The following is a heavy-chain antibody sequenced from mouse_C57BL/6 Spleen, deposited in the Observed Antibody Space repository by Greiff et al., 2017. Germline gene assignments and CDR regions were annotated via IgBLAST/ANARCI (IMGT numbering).Heavy chain of an antibody. D-gene: IGHD2-1*01. J-gene: IGHJ4*01. CDR3: ARGGGNYVYAMDY. CDR1: GYTFTSYW. Sequence: VQLQQPGAELVKPGASVQMSCKASGYTFTSYWITWVKQRPGQGLEWIGDIYPGSGSTNYNEKFKSKATLTVDTSSSTAYMQLSSLTSEDSAVYYCARGGGNYVYAMDYWGQGTSVTVSS. V-gene: IGHV1-55*01. CDR2: IYPGSGST.